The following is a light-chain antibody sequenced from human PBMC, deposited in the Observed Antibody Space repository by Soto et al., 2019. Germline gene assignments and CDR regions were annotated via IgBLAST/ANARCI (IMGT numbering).Light chain of an antibody. CDR1: SSNIGNNY. CDR2: ENN. CDR3: GTWDSSLSLWV. Sequence: QSVLTQPPSVSAAPGQKVTSSCSGSSSNIGNNYVSWYQQLPGTAPKLLIYENNKRPSGIPDRFSGSKAGTSATLGITGLQTGDEADYYCGTWDSSLSLWVFGGGTKVTVL. V-gene: IGLV1-51*02. J-gene: IGLJ3*02.